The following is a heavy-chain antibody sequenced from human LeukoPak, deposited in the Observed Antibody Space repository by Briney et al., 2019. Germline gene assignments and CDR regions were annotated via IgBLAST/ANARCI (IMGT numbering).Heavy chain of an antibody. V-gene: IGHV4-59*12. CDR1: GGSISSYY. Sequence: PSETLSLTCTVSGGSISSYYWSWIRQPPGKGLEWIAYIDYRGSTTYNPSLKSRATVSVDKSKNQFSLKLNSVTAADTAVYYCARVPRGAGALDYWGQGTLVTVSS. D-gene: IGHD3-10*01. CDR3: ARVPRGAGALDY. J-gene: IGHJ4*02. CDR2: IDYRGST.